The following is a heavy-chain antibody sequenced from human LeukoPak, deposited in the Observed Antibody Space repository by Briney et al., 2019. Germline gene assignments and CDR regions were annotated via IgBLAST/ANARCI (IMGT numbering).Heavy chain of an antibody. D-gene: IGHD6-13*01. V-gene: IGHV6-1*01. J-gene: IGHJ4*02. CDR3: AREPEGGGSWYYFDY. Sequence: SQTLSLTCAISADSASSNSAAWNWIRQSPSRGLEWLGRTYYRSKWFNDHAISVKSRLTINPDTSKNQFSLQLNSVTPEDTAVYYWAREPEGGGSWYYFDYWGQGTLVTVSS. CDR1: ADSASSNSAA. CDR2: TYYRSKWFN.